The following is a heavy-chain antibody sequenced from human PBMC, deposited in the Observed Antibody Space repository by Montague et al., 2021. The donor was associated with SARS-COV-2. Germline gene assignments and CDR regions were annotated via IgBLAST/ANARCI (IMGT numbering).Heavy chain of an antibody. CDR3: GRTPGRGGMDV. V-gene: IGHV4-59*01. CDR1: GGSISGYY. CDR2: ISYRGNT. J-gene: IGHJ6*02. Sequence: SETRSLTCTVSGGSISGYYWSWIRQDPGKELEWIAYISYRGNTNYNPSPKSRVTISLEESKSQFSLKLSSVTAADTAVYFCGRTPGRGGMDVWGQGTTVTVS. D-gene: IGHD3-10*01.